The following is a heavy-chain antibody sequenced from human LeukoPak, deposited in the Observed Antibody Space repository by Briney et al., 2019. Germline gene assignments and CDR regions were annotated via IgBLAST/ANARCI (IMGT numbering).Heavy chain of an antibody. CDR3: ARGAPPDY. Sequence: GGSLRLSCAASGFTFSSFEMNWVRQAPGKGLEWVSYISSSGNGIYYADSVKGRFTISRDNAKNSLNLQMNSLRLEDTAVYYCARGAPPDYWGQGTLVTVSS. V-gene: IGHV3-48*03. J-gene: IGHJ4*02. CDR2: ISSSGNGI. CDR1: GFTFSSFE.